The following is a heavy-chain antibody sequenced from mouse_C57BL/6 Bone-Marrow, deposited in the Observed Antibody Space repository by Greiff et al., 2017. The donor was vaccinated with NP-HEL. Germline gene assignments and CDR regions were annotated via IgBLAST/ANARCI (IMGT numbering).Heavy chain of an antibody. CDR2: ITHSGET. J-gene: IGHJ1*03. CDR1: GFPITSGYY. Sequence: VKLQESGPGLVKPSQSLFLTCSITGFPITSGYYWIWIRQSPGKPLEWMGYITHSGETFYNPSLQSPISITRDTSKNQFFLQLNSVTTEDTAMYYCAGDYDGYWYFDVWGTGTTVTVSS. V-gene: IGHV12-3*01. D-gene: IGHD2-3*01. CDR3: AGDYDGYWYFDV.